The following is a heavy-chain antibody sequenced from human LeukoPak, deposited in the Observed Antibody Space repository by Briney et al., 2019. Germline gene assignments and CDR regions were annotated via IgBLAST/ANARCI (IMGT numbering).Heavy chain of an antibody. CDR3: ARDPYHLVATGALDY. D-gene: IGHD6-13*01. CDR1: GFTFGSYA. CDR2: VSYDGSSI. J-gene: IGHJ4*02. V-gene: IGHV3-30-3*01. Sequence: PGGSLRLSCAGSGFTFGSYALHWVRQAPGKGLQWLAVVSYDGSSIYYADSVKGRFTISRDNSKNTLYLQMNSLRTEDTAVYYCARDPYHLVATGALDYWGQGTLVTVSS.